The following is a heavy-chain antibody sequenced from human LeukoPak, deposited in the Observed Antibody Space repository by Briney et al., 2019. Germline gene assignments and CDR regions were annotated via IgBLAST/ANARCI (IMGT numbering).Heavy chain of an antibody. D-gene: IGHD6-6*01. CDR3: ARARYSSSAFDY. V-gene: IGHV4-59*01. Sequence: PSETLSLTCTVSGGSTSSYYWSWIRQPPGKGLEWIGYIYYSGSTNYNPSLKSRVTISLETSKNRFSLILSSVTVADTAVYYCARARYSSSAFDYWGQGTLVTVSS. CDR2: IYYSGST. CDR1: GGSTSSYY. J-gene: IGHJ4*02.